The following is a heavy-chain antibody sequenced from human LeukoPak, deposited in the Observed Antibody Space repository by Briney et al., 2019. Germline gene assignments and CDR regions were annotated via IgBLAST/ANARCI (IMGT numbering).Heavy chain of an antibody. Sequence: PGGSLRLSCAASGFSFSTYWMTWVRQAPGKGLEWVANIKEDGSEKFYMDSVKGRFTISRDNAKNTLYLQMNSLRAEDAAVYYCAKDLGVYDFWSGYSPFDYWGQGTLVTVSS. CDR2: IKEDGSEK. D-gene: IGHD3-3*01. J-gene: IGHJ4*02. V-gene: IGHV3-7*01. CDR1: GFSFSTYW. CDR3: AKDLGVYDFWSGYSPFDY.